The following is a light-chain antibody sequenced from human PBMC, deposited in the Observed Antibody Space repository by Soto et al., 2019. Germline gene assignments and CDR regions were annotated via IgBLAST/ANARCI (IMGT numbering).Light chain of an antibody. Sequence: DIQMTQSPSTLSASVGDRVSITCRASQSLNTWLAWYQQKPGKAPNLLIYDASSLQSGVPSRFSGSGSGTEFTLTISSLQPDDVATYYCLQYNSYWWTFGQGTKVDIK. CDR2: DAS. CDR3: LQYNSYWWT. CDR1: QSLNTW. V-gene: IGKV1-5*01. J-gene: IGKJ1*01.